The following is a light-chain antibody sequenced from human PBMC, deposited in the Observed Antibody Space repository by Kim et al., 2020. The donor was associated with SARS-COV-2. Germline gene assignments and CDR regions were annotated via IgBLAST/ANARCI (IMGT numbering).Light chain of an antibody. CDR1: SSDVGSYNR. J-gene: IGLJ2*01. CDR3: SSYTSSSTFV. CDR2: EVS. V-gene: IGLV2-18*02. Sequence: GQSVTSSCTGTSSDVGSYNRVSWYQQPPGTAPKLMIYEVSNRPSGVPDRFSGSKSGNTASLTISGLQAEDEADYYCSSYTSSSTFVFGGGTQLTVL.